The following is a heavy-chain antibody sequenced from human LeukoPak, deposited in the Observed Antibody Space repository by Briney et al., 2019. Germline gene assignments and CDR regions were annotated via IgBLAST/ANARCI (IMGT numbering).Heavy chain of an antibody. CDR3: ARGGNYWPQWWFDP. CDR2: IYYTGST. D-gene: IGHD1-26*01. Sequence: SETLSLTCTVPGGSISTYYWSWIRQPPGKGLEWIGYIYYTGSTSYNPSLKSRVTMSLDASKNQFSLELNSVTPADTAVYYCARGGNYWPQWWFDPWGRGTPVSVSS. J-gene: IGHJ5*02. V-gene: IGHV4-59*01. CDR1: GGSISTYY.